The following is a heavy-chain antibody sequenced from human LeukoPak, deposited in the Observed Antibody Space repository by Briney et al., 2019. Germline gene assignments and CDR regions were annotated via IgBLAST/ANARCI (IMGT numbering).Heavy chain of an antibody. CDR2: IYYSGST. CDR1: GDSITTSY. D-gene: IGHD6-13*01. Sequence: TSETLSLTCSVSGDSITTSYWTWIRQPPGKGLEWIGYIYYSGSTNYNPSLKSRVTISVETSKNEFSLKLRSVTAADTAVYYCARVTGYRIEDYFDYWGQGTLVTVSS. J-gene: IGHJ4*02. CDR3: ARVTGYRIEDYFDY. V-gene: IGHV4-59*01.